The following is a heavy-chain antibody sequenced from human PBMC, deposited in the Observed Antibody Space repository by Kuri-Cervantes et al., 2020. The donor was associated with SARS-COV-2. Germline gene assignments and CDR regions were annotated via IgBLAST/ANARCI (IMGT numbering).Heavy chain of an antibody. D-gene: IGHD3-22*01. V-gene: IGHV4-34*01. J-gene: IGHJ4*02. CDR2: INHSGST. CDR3: ARLPGYYDSSGLDY. Sequence: SETLSLTCAVYGGSFSGYYWSWIRQPPGKGLEWIGEINHSGSTNYNPSLKSRVTISVDTSKNQFSLKLSSVTAADTAVYYCARLPGYYDSSGLDYWGQGTLVTVSS. CDR1: GGSFSGYY.